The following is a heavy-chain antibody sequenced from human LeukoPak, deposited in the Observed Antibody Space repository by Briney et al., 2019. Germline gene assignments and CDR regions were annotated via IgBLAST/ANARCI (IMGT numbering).Heavy chain of an antibody. CDR3: ARVSITISGEVEADYYGMDV. Sequence: GASVKVSCKASGYTFTSYGISWVRQAPGQGLEWMGWISAYNGNTNYAQKLQGRVTMTTDTSTSTAYMELRSLRSDDTAVYYCARVSITISGEVEADYYGMDVWGQGTTVTVSS. J-gene: IGHJ6*02. V-gene: IGHV1-18*01. D-gene: IGHD3-10*02. CDR1: GYTFTSYG. CDR2: ISAYNGNT.